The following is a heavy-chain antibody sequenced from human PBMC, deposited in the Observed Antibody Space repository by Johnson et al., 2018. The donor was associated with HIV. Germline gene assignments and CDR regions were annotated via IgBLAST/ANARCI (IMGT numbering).Heavy chain of an antibody. CDR2: ISYDGSNK. V-gene: IGHV3-30*04. CDR3: RSSSSSSPGAFDI. J-gene: IGHJ3*02. Sequence: QVQLVESGGGVVQPGRSLRLSCAASGFTFSSYAIHWVRQAPGKGLEWVAVISYDGSNKYYADSVKGRFTISRDNSKNTLYLQMNSLRAEDTAVYYCRSSSSSSPGAFDIWGQGTMVTVSS. CDR1: GFTFSSYA. D-gene: IGHD6-6*01.